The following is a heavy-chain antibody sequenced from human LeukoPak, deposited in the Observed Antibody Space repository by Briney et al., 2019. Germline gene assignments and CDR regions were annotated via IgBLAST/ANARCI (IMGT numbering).Heavy chain of an antibody. D-gene: IGHD1-1*01. V-gene: IGHV3-7*01. CDR3: ARERSAWRI. CDR1: EFIFSSYW. CDR2: IKEDGSEK. Sequence: GGSLRLSCAASEFIFSSYWMSWVRQAPGKGLEWVANIKEDGSEKYYVDSVKGRFTISRDNAKNSLYLQMNSLRVEDTAVYYCARERSAWRIWGQGTMVTVSS. J-gene: IGHJ3*02.